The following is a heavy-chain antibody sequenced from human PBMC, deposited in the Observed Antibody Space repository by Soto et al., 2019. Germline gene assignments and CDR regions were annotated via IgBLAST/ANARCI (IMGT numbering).Heavy chain of an antibody. CDR1: GGSFSGYY. D-gene: IGHD3-22*01. CDR3: ATAKESSGYYFDY. V-gene: IGHV4-34*01. Sequence: QVQLQQWGAGLLKPSETLSLTCAVYGGSFSGYYWSWIRQPPGKGLEWIGEINHSGSTNYNPSLKSRGTISVDTSKNQFSLKLSSVTAADTAVYYCATAKESSGYYFDYWGQGTLVTVSS. CDR2: INHSGST. J-gene: IGHJ4*02.